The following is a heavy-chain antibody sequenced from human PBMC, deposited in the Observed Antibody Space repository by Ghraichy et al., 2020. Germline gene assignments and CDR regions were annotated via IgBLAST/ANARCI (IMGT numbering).Heavy chain of an antibody. Sequence: SETLSLTCTVSGGSISSYYWSWIRQPAGKGLEWIGRIYTSGSTNYNPSLKSRVTMSVDTSKNQFSLKLSSVTAADTAVYYCAREFTGYGDYPTPLYYFDYWGQGTLVTVSS. CDR3: AREFTGYGDYPTPLYYFDY. V-gene: IGHV4-4*07. D-gene: IGHD4-17*01. CDR2: IYTSGST. J-gene: IGHJ4*02. CDR1: GGSISSYY.